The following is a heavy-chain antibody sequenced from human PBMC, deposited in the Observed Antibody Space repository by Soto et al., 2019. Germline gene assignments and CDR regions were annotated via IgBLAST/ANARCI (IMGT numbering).Heavy chain of an antibody. J-gene: IGHJ4*02. CDR3: TTDRSYSPVDH. Sequence: GGSLRLSYAASGFSFSSAWMSWVRQTPEKGLEWVGRIKSKSDGGTTDYAAPVKGRFTISRDDSENTLYLQMNSLKTEDTAVYYCTTDRSYSPVDHWGQGTLVTVSS. D-gene: IGHD4-4*01. CDR2: IKSKSDGGTT. V-gene: IGHV3-15*01. CDR1: GFSFSSAW.